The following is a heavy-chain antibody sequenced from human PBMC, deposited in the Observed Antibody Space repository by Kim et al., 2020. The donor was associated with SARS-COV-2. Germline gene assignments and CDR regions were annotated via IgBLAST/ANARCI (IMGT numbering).Heavy chain of an antibody. CDR1: GGSISSGGYY. D-gene: IGHD2-15*01. V-gene: IGHV4-31*03. CDR2: IYYSGST. J-gene: IGHJ5*02. Sequence: SETLSLTCTVSGGSISSGGYYWSWIRQHPGKGLEWIGYIYYSGSTYYNPSLKSRVTISVDTSKNQFSLKLSSVTAADTAVYYCARFKLIRAATDWFDPWGQGTLVTVSS. CDR3: ARFKLIRAATDWFDP.